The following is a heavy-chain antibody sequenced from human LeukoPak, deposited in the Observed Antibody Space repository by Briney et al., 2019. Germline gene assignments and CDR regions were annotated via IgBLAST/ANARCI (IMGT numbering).Heavy chain of an antibody. J-gene: IGHJ4*02. CDR1: GYSSTSYS. CDR2: IYPGDSDT. V-gene: IGHV5-51*01. Sequence: GDPLKISCKGSGYSSTSYSIGWARQLHGKGLEWMGIIYPGDSDTTYSPSFQGHVTTAADKSISTAYLQWSSLKASDTAMYYCARGDGYNPDYWGQGTLVTVSS. CDR3: ARGDGYNPDY. D-gene: IGHD5-24*01.